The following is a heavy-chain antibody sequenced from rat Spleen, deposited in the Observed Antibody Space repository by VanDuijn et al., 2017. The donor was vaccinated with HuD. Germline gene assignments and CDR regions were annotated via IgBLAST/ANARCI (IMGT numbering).Heavy chain of an antibody. Sequence: EVQLVESDGGLVQPGRSLKLSCAASGFTFSDYYMAWVRQAPTKGLEWVASISYDGSNSYYRESVKGRFTISRDNAKSTLYLQMNSLRSEDTATYDCTREDFGVRYFDYWGQGVMVTVSS. J-gene: IGHJ2*01. D-gene: IGHD4-3*01. CDR2: ISYDGSNS. CDR3: TREDFGVRYFDY. V-gene: IGHV5-29*01. CDR1: GFTFSDYY.